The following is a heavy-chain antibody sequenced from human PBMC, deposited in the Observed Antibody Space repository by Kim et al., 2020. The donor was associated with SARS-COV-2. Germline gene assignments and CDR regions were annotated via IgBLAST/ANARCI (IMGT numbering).Heavy chain of an antibody. D-gene: IGHD3-22*01. J-gene: IGHJ6*02. CDR1: GFTFSSYG. CDR3: ARDYYDSSGYWRDYYYYYGMDV. CDR2: ISYDGSNK. V-gene: IGHV3-33*05. Sequence: GGSLRLSCAASGFTFSSYGMHWVRQAPGKGLEWVAVISYDGSNKYYADSVKGRFTISRDNSKNTLYLQMNSLRAEDTAVYYCARDYYDSSGYWRDYYYYYGMDVWGQGTTVTVSS.